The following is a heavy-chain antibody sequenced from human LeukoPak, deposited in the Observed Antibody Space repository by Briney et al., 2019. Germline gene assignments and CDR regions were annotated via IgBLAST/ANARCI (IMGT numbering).Heavy chain of an antibody. D-gene: IGHD5-24*01. Sequence: NASETLSLXCTVSGGSISSYYWSWIRQPPGKGLEWVGYIYYSGSTNYNPSLKTRVTISEDTSKNQFSLKLSSVTAADTAVYYCARGSGWLQLTYFDYWGQGTLVTVSS. CDR2: IYYSGST. J-gene: IGHJ4*02. V-gene: IGHV4-59*01. CDR1: GGSISSYY. CDR3: ARGSGWLQLTYFDY.